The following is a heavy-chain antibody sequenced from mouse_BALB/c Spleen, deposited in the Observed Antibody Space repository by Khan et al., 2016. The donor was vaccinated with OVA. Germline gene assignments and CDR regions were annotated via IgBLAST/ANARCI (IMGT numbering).Heavy chain of an antibody. J-gene: IGHJ4*01. CDR1: GYTFTSYW. V-gene: IGHV1S41*01. Sequence: DLVKPGASVKLSCKASGYTFTSYWINWIKQRPGRGLEWIGRIGPGSGSTSYNEMFTGKATLTVDTTSSTAYIQLSSLSSEDSAVYVCARSNYYGSSLYAMDYWGQGTSVTVSS. CDR3: ARSNYYGSSLYAMDY. D-gene: IGHD1-1*01. CDR2: IGPGSGST.